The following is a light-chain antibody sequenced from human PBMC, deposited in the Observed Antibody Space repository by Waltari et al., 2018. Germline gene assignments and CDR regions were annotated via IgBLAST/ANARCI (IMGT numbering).Light chain of an antibody. CDR3: HQYNTWPPYT. V-gene: IGKV3-15*01. J-gene: IGKJ2*01. CDR1: QNVNSN. CDR2: GAS. Sequence: EVVMTQSPATLSVSPGERATLSCRASQNVNSNLAWYQQKPGQAPRLLIYGASSTAPGIPARFSGSGSGTDFTLTISSLQSEDFAVYYCHQYNTWPPYTFGQGTKLEIK.